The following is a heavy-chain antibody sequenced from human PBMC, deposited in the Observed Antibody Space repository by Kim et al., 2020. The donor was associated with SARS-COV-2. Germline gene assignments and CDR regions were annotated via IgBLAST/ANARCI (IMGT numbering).Heavy chain of an antibody. CDR3: VKDNVEMPLYYYYYYGMDV. Sequence: GRFTISRDNSKNTLYLQMSSLRAEDTAVYYCVKDNVEMPLYYYYYYGMDVWGQGTTVTVSS. D-gene: IGHD2-2*01. J-gene: IGHJ6*02. V-gene: IGHV3-64D*06.